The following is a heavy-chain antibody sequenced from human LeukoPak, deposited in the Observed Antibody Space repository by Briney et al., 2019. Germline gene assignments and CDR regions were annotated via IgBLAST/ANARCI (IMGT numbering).Heavy chain of an antibody. D-gene: IGHD1-26*01. CDR2: ISYDGNNK. Sequence: GRSLRLSCAASGFTFSSCAMHWVRQAPGKGLEWVAVISYDGNNKYYADSVKGRFTISRDNSKSTLYLQMNSLRAEDTAVYYCVSAPSGSYYSNREFDYWGQGTLVTVSS. CDR3: VSAPSGSYYSNREFDY. V-gene: IGHV3-30-3*01. J-gene: IGHJ4*02. CDR1: GFTFSSCA.